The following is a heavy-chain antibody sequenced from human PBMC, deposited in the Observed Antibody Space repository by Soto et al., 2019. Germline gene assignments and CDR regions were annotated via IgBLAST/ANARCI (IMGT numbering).Heavy chain of an antibody. CDR2: ISSSSSYI. V-gene: IGHV3-21*01. CDR1: GFTFSSYS. J-gene: IGHJ4*02. CDR3: ASDKRVVPAAFDY. D-gene: IGHD2-2*01. Sequence: GGSLRLSCAASGFTFSSYSMNWVRQAPGKGLEWVSSISSSSSYIYYADSVKGRFTISRDNAKNSLYLQMNSLRAEDTAVYYCASDKRVVPAAFDYWGQGTLVTVSS.